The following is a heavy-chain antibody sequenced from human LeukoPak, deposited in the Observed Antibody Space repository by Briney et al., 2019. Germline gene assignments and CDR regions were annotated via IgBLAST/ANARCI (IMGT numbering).Heavy chain of an antibody. CDR3: ARDVVGLEWLPSYFDY. Sequence: GSLRLSCAASGFTFSSYSMNWVRQAPGKGLEWVSSISSSSSYIYYADSVKGRFTISRDNAKNSLYLQMNSLRAEDTAVYYCARDVVGLEWLPSYFDYWGQGTLVTVSS. J-gene: IGHJ4*02. CDR1: GFTFSSYS. D-gene: IGHD3-3*01. V-gene: IGHV3-21*01. CDR2: ISSSSSYI.